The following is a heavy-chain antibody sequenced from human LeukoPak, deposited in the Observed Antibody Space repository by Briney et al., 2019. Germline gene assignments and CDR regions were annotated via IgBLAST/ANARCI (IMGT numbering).Heavy chain of an antibody. CDR1: GGSISSGGYY. D-gene: IGHD3-22*01. CDR2: IYYSGST. Sequence: PSETLSLTCTVSGGSISSGGYYWSWIRQHPGKGLEWVGYIYYSGSTYYNPSLKSRVTISVDTSKNQFSLKLSSVTAADTAVYYCARVTYYYDSSGYYPYYYYYYYMDVWGKGTTVTVSS. V-gene: IGHV4-31*03. CDR3: ARVTYYYDSSGYYPYYYYYYYMDV. J-gene: IGHJ6*03.